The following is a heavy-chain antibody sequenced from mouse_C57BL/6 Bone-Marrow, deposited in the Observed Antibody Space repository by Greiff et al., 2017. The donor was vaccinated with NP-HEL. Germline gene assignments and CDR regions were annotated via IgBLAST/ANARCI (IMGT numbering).Heavy chain of an antibody. J-gene: IGHJ4*01. CDR3: ARPDAMDY. Sequence: EVKLVESGGGLVKPGGSLKLSCAASGFTFSDYGMHWVRQAPEKGLEWVAYISRGSITIYYADTVKGRFTISRDNAKNTLFLQMTSLRSEDTAMYYCARPDAMDYWGQGTSVTVSS. CDR2: ISRGSITI. CDR1: GFTFSDYG. V-gene: IGHV5-17*01.